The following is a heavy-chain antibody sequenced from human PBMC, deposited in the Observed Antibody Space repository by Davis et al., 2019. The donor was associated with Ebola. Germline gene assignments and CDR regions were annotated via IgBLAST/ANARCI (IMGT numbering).Heavy chain of an antibody. CDR3: TGSSSSGPDY. D-gene: IGHD6-6*01. CDR1: GFSFTTYG. V-gene: IGHV3-73*01. Sequence: GESLKISCAASGFSFTTYGSHWVRQAPGKGLEWVGRIRSKANSYATAYAASVKGRFTISRDDSKNTAYLQMNSLKTEDTAVYYCTGSSSSGPDYWGQGTLVTVSS. J-gene: IGHJ4*02. CDR2: IRSKANSYAT.